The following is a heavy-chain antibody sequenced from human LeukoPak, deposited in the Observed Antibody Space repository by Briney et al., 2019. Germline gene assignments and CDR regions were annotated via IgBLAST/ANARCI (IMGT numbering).Heavy chain of an antibody. J-gene: IGHJ4*02. Sequence: GGSLGLSCAASGFTFSSYSMNWVRQAPGKGLEWVSYISSSSSTIYYADSVKGRFTISRDNAKNSLYLQMNSLRAEDTAVYYCAREDIVATIRGDYWGQGTLVTVSS. V-gene: IGHV3-48*01. CDR1: GFTFSSYS. D-gene: IGHD5-12*01. CDR3: AREDIVATIRGDY. CDR2: ISSSSSTI.